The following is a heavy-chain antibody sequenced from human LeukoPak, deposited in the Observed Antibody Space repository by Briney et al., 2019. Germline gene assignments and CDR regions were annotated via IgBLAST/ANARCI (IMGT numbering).Heavy chain of an antibody. CDR3: ARLLRYFDWIDSYYFDY. D-gene: IGHD3-9*01. CDR1: VYTFTSYG. CDR2: ISAYNGNT. Sequence: ASVKVSCKASVYTFTSYGISWVRQAPGQGLEWMGWISAYNGNTNYAQKLQGRVTMTTDTSTSTAYMELRSLRSDDTAVYYCARLLRYFDWIDSYYFDYWGQGTLVTVSS. V-gene: IGHV1-18*01. J-gene: IGHJ4*02.